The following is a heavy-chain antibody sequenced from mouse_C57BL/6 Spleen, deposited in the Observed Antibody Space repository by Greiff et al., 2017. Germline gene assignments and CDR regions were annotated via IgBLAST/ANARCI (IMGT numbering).Heavy chain of an antibody. Sequence: VKLQESGAELVKPGASVKLSCKASGYTFTEYTIHWVKQRSGQGLEWIGWFYPGSGSIKYNEKFKDNATLTADKSSSTVYMERSRVTSEDSAVYFCARHEGYSYFDYWGQGTTLTVSS. CDR1: GYTFTEYT. CDR2: FYPGSGSI. V-gene: IGHV1-62-2*01. J-gene: IGHJ2*01. CDR3: ARHEGYSYFDY.